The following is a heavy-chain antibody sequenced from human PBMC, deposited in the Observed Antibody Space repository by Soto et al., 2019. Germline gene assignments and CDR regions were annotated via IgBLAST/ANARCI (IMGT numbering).Heavy chain of an antibody. CDR2: IYYRGST. V-gene: IGHV4-59*01. J-gene: IGHJ6*02. CDR1: GGSISSYY. D-gene: IGHD5-12*01. CDR3: ARVIGGYDYYYYYGMDA. Sequence: SETLSLTCTVSGGSISSYYWSWIRQPPGKGLEWIGYIYYRGSTNYNPSLKSRVTISVATSKNQFSLKLSSVTAADTAVYYCARVIGGYDYYYYYGMDAWGQGTLVTVSS.